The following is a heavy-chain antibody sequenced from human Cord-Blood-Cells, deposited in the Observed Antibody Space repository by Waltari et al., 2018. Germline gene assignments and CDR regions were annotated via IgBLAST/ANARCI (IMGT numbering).Heavy chain of an antibody. Sequence: QVQLVESGGGVVQPGRSLRISCAASGFTFSSYGMHWVRQAPGKGLEWVAVISYDGSNKYYADSVKGRFTISRDNSKNTLYLQMNSLRAEDTAVYYCTYFDYWGQGTLVTVSS. CDR3: TYFDY. CDR1: GFTFSSYG. V-gene: IGHV3-30*03. J-gene: IGHJ4*02. CDR2: ISYDGSNK.